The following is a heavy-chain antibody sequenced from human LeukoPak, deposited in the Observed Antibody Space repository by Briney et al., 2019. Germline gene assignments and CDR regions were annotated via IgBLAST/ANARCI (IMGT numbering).Heavy chain of an antibody. J-gene: IGHJ5*02. Sequence: PVGSLRLSCAASGFTFSSYAMHWVRQAPGKGLEYVSAISSNGGSTYYANSVKGRFTISRDNSKNTLYLQMGSLRAEDMAVYYCARQIVGATWFDPWGLGTLVTVSS. D-gene: IGHD1-26*01. V-gene: IGHV3-64*01. CDR1: GFTFSSYA. CDR2: ISSNGGST. CDR3: ARQIVGATWFDP.